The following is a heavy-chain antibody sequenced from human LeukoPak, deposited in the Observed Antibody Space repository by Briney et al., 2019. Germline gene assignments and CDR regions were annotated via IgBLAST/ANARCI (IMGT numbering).Heavy chain of an antibody. D-gene: IGHD2-21*01. V-gene: IGHV4-4*07. CDR2: VFHSGTT. J-gene: IGHJ4*02. CDR3: ARDGHIRGFDS. Sequence: PSETLSLTCTVSADSIVSFHWSWIRRSAGKGLEWIGRVFHSGTTKNPSLKSRVTMSLDTSKNLLSLTMTSVTAADTAIYFCARDGHIRGFDSWGQGTLVIVSS. CDR1: ADSIVSFH.